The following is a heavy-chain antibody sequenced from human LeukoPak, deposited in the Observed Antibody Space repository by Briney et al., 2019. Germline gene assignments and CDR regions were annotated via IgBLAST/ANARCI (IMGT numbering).Heavy chain of an antibody. CDR3: AREFSSGYYVRWFDP. V-gene: IGHV1-3*01. CDR2: INAGNGNT. Sequence: ASVEVSCKASGYTFTSYAMHWVRQAPGQRLEWMGWINAGNGNTKYSQKFQGRVTITRDTSAGTAYMELSSLRSEDTAVYYCAREFSSGYYVRWFDPWGQGTLVTVSS. J-gene: IGHJ5*02. CDR1: GYTFTSYA. D-gene: IGHD3-10*02.